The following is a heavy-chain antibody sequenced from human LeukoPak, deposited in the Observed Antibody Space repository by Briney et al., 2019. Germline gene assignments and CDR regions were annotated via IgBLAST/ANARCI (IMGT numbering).Heavy chain of an antibody. J-gene: IGHJ4*02. CDR3: ARERRYCSGVTCYSGLDY. CDR1: GLTVSSDY. V-gene: IGHV3-53*01. Sequence: PGGSLRLSCAASGLTVSSDYLNLVRQAPGKGLEWVSIIYSSGNTYYADSVKGRFIISRDNSKNTLYLQMTSLRLEDTAVYYCARERRYCSGVTCYSGLDYWGQGTRVTVSS. CDR2: IYSSGNT. D-gene: IGHD2-15*01.